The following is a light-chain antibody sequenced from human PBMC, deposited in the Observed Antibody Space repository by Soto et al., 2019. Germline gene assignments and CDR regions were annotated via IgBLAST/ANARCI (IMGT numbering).Light chain of an antibody. J-gene: IGLJ1*01. CDR2: EVS. V-gene: IGLV2-14*01. CDR1: SSDVGGYNY. Sequence: QPFLTQPAPVCGSPGRSITISCAGTSSDVGGYNYVSWYQQHPGKAPKLMIYEVSNRSLGVSNRFSGSKSGNTASLTISGLPAEDEAEYYCTSYTSSGAPGVSGTGTKGTVL. CDR3: TSYTSSGAPGV.